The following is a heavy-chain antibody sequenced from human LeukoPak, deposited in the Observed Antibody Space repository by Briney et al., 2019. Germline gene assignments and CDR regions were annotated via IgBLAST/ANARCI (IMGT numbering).Heavy chain of an antibody. J-gene: IGHJ4*02. V-gene: IGHV4-39*01. CDR2: IYYSGST. CDR3: ARLNKEWELLGGGFFDY. Sequence: PSETLSLTCTVSGGSICSSSYYWGWLRQPPGKGLEWIGSIYYSGSTYYNPSLKSRVTISVDTSKNQFSLKLSSVTAADTAVYSCARLNKEWELLGGGFFDYWGQGTLVTVSS. CDR1: GGSICSSSYY. D-gene: IGHD1-26*01.